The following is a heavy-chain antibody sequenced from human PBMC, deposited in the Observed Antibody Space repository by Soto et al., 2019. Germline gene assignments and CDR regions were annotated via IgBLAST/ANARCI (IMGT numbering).Heavy chain of an antibody. J-gene: IGHJ6*02. CDR1: GFTVSSNY. V-gene: IGHV3-53*01. CDR2: IYSGGST. D-gene: IGHD4-4*01. Sequence: GGSLRLSCAASGFTVSSNYMSWVRQAPGKGLEWVSVIYSGGSTYYADSVKGRFTISRDNSKNTLYLQMNSLRAEDTAVYYCARVLLGTVTTEIYYYYGMDVWGQGTTVTVSS. CDR3: ARVLLGTVTTEIYYYYGMDV.